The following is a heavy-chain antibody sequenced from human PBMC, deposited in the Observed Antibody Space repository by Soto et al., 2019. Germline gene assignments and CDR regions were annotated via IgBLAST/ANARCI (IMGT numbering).Heavy chain of an antibody. CDR3: ARGRYCLTGRCFPNWFDS. V-gene: IGHV4-30-4*01. D-gene: IGHD2-15*01. CDR1: VDSIATFDSF. J-gene: IGHJ5*01. Sequence: TWEPLYLPSSVSVDSIATFDSFWSWILHPPVQDLEYIGYIYKSATTYYNPSFESRVAISLDTSKSQFSLNVTSVTAADTAVYFCARGRYCLTGRCFPNWFDSWGQGALVTSPQ. CDR2: IYKSATT.